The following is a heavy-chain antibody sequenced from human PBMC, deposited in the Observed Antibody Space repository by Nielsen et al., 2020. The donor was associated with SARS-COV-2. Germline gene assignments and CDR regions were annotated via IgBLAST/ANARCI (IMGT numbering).Heavy chain of an antibody. CDR1: GGSISSYY. CDR2: IYYNGST. J-gene: IGHJ5*02. Sequence: SETLSLTCTVSGGSISSYYWSWIRQPPGKGLEWIGYIYYNGSTNYNPSLKSRVTISVDTSKNQFSLKLSSVTAADTAVYYCARAGYDFRNWFDPWGQGTLVTVSS. CDR3: ARAGYDFRNWFDP. V-gene: IGHV4-59*13. D-gene: IGHD3-3*01.